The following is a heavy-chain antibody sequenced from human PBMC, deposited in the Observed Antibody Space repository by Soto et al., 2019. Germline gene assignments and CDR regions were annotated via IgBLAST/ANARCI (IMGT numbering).Heavy chain of an antibody. D-gene: IGHD3-9*01. CDR3: ARDGILTGYRGYFDY. J-gene: IGHJ4*02. Sequence: PSETLSLTCAVYGGSFSSYYWSWIRQPPGKGLEWIGEINHSGSTNYNPSLKSRVTISVDTSKNQFSLKLSSATAADTAVYYCARDGILTGYRGYFDYWGQGTLVTVSS. CDR2: INHSGST. CDR1: GGSFSSYY. V-gene: IGHV4-34*01.